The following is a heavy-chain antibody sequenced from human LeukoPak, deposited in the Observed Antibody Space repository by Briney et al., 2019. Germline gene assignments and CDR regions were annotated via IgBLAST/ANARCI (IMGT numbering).Heavy chain of an antibody. D-gene: IGHD3-22*01. J-gene: IGHJ1*01. V-gene: IGHV4-34*01. CDR3: ARGRWYYDTRGIRAEYLQH. CDR1: GGSFSGYY. CDR2: INHSGST. Sequence: SETLSLTCAVYGGSFSGYYWSWIRQPPGKGLEWIGEINHSGSTNYNPSLKSRVTISVDTSKNQFSLKLSSVTAADTAVYYCARGRWYYDTRGIRAEYLQHWGQGTLVTVSS.